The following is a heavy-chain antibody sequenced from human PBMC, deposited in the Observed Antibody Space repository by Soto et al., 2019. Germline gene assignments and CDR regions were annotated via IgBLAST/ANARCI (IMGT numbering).Heavy chain of an antibody. Sequence: SETLSLTCTVSGGSISSYYWSWIRQPPGKGLEWIGYIYYSGSTNYNPSLKSRVTISVDTSKNHFSLKLSSVTAADTAVYYCARDNYDFWSGYPGNWFDPWGQGTLVTV. CDR2: IYYSGST. CDR1: GGSISSYY. V-gene: IGHV4-59*01. CDR3: ARDNYDFWSGYPGNWFDP. J-gene: IGHJ5*02. D-gene: IGHD3-3*01.